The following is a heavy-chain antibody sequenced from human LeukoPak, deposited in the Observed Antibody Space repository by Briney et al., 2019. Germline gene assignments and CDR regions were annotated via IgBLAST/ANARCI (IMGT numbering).Heavy chain of an antibody. CDR1: GFTFSSYG. V-gene: IGHV3-30*18. CDR3: AKDPGGYSGYDAFDY. J-gene: IGHJ4*02. Sequence: PGRSLRLSCAASGFTFSSYGMHWVRQAPGKGLEWVAVISYDGSNKYYADSVKGRFTISRDNSKNTLYLQMNSLRAEDTAVYYCAKDPGGYSGYDAFDYWGQGTLVTVSS. D-gene: IGHD5-12*01. CDR2: ISYDGSNK.